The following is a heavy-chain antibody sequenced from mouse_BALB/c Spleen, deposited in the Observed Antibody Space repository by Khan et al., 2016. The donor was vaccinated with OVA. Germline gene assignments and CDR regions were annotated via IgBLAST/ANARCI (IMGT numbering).Heavy chain of an antibody. CDR1: GYTFTDYA. CDR3: ARPAYDGYYDY. J-gene: IGHJ2*01. Sequence: VQLQESGPELVRPGVSVKISCKGSGYTFTDYAMYWVKQSHAKSLEWIGLISTYSGSTNYNQKFKGKVTMPVDKSSSAAYMELARLTSEDSAIYYCARPAYDGYYDYWGQGTALTVSS. V-gene: IGHV1S137*01. CDR2: ISTYSGST. D-gene: IGHD2-3*01.